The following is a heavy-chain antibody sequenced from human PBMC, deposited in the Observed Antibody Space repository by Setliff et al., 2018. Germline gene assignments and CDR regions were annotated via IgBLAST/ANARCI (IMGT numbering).Heavy chain of an antibody. V-gene: IGHV1-18*01. CDR1: GYKFTNYG. CDR2: INNYNTNT. CDR3: ARINFYDSTAYYYAPHH. J-gene: IGHJ5*02. D-gene: IGHD3-22*01. Sequence: ASVKVSCKASGYKFTNYGVTWVRQAPGQGLEWMGWINNYNTNTKYAQKLQGRVTMTTDTSTSTAYMELRSLRSDDTAVYYCARINFYDSTAYYYAPHHWGQGTLVTVSS.